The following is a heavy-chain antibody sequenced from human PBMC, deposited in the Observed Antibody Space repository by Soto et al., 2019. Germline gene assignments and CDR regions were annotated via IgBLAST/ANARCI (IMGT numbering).Heavy chain of an antibody. J-gene: IGHJ3*01. CDR2: ISDAAGSA. CDR1: GFPFSSYA. V-gene: IGHV3-23*01. D-gene: IGHD4-17*01. CDR3: ARPYGGKRPDAPDL. Sequence: PGGSLRLSCVASGFPFSSYAMSLVRQFPGKGLEWVSTISDAAGSAYYVDSVKGRFTISRDNSKKTLYLQMNSLRAEDSAVYNCARPYGGKRPDAPDLWGPGTRFTLSS.